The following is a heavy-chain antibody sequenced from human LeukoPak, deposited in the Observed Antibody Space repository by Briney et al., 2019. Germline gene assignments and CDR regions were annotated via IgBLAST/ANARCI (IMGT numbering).Heavy chain of an antibody. V-gene: IGHV4-38-2*01. CDR1: GYSISSGYY. CDR2: IYHSGST. CDR3: ATSHRWGNYALDY. Sequence: SETLSLTCAVSGYSISSGYYWGWIRQPPGKGLEWIGSIYHSGSTYYNPSLKSRVTISVDTSKNQFSLKLSSVTAADTAVYYCATSHRWGNYALDYWRRGTLVTVSS. D-gene: IGHD3-16*01. J-gene: IGHJ4*02.